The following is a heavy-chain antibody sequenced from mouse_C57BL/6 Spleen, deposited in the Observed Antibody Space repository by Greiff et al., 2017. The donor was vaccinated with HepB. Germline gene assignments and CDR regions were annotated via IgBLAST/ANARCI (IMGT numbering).Heavy chain of an antibody. Sequence: QVQLKQSGAELALPGASVTLSCPASAYTFPSYWMHWVIQRPGQGLEWIGYINPSSGYTKYNQKFKDKATLTADKSSSTAYMQLSSLTYEDSAVYYCARSLFITTVVATDYWGQGTTLTVSS. CDR1: AYTFPSYW. CDR2: INPSSGYT. D-gene: IGHD1-1*01. V-gene: IGHV1-7*01. CDR3: ARSLFITTVVATDY. J-gene: IGHJ2*01.